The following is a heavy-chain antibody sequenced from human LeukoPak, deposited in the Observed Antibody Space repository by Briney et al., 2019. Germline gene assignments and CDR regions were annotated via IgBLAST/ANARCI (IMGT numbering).Heavy chain of an antibody. CDR2: ISYDGSNK. CDR3: ARGRYFDY. J-gene: IGHJ4*02. V-gene: IGHV3-30-3*01. Sequence: GRSLRLSCAASGFTFSSYAMHWVRQAPGKGLEWVAVISYDGSNKYYADSVKGRFTISRDNSKNTLYLQMNSLSAEDTAVYYCARGRYFDYWGQGTLVTVSS. CDR1: GFTFSSYA. D-gene: IGHD3-9*01.